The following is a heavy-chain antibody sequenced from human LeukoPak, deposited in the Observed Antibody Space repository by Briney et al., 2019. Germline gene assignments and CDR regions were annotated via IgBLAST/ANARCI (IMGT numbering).Heavy chain of an antibody. CDR2: IYYSGST. V-gene: IGHV4-59*11. Sequence: PSETLSLTCTVSGGSISSHYWSWIRQPPGKGLEWIGYIYYSGSTNYNPSLKSRVTISVDTSKNQFSLKLSSVTAADTAVYYYASLGGIWYGWFDPWGQGTLVTVSS. CDR3: ASLGGIWYGWFDP. CDR1: GGSISSHY. J-gene: IGHJ5*02. D-gene: IGHD3-10*01.